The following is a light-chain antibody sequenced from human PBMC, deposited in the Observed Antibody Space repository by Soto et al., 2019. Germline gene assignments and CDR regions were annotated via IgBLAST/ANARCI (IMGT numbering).Light chain of an antibody. CDR2: AAY. CDR1: QGIISS. J-gene: IGKJ3*01. CDR3: QNFHSYPHST. Sequence: DIQLTQSPSFLSASVGDRVTITCRASQGIISSLAWYQQKPGKAPKLLIFAAYILQSGFPSSFRGSGAGTELTITITSHQPEYFSAYYCQNFHSYPHSTFGPGTTVDF. V-gene: IGKV1-9*01.